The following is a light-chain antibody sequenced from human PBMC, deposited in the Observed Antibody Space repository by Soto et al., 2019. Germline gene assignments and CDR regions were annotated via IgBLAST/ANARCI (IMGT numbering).Light chain of an antibody. J-gene: IGKJ4*01. Sequence: DIQMTQSPSSLYASVGDRVTITCRASQSISSHLNWYQQKPGKAPKLLIYASSSLQSGVPSRFSGSGSGTDFTLTISSLQPEDFATYYCQQSYTNVQHLTFGGGTKVEI. CDR3: QQSYTNVQHLT. CDR2: ASS. V-gene: IGKV1-39*01. CDR1: QSISSH.